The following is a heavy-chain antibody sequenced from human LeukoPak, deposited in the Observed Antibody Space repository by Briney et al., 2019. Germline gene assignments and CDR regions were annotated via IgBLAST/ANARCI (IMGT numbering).Heavy chain of an antibody. J-gene: IGHJ3*02. CDR1: GGSISSYY. Sequence: SKTLSLTCTVSGGSISSYYWSWIRQPPGKGLEWIGYIYYSGSTNYNTSLKSRVTISVDTSKNQFSLKLSSVTAADTAVYYCARDYYDSSGYYYGDAFDIWGQGTMVTVSS. V-gene: IGHV4-59*01. D-gene: IGHD3-22*01. CDR2: IYYSGST. CDR3: ARDYYDSSGYYYGDAFDI.